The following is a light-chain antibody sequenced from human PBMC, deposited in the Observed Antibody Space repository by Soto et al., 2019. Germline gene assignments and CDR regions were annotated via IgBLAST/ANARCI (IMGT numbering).Light chain of an antibody. J-gene: IGKJ3*01. CDR2: AAS. CDR1: QDIISN. CDR3: LQHHTYPRT. Sequence: EVTQSPSSLAASLGDSVTIXXRASQDIISNLGWFQQKPGKAPKGXIYAASSLQSGVPSRFSGSGSGTEFTLTISSLQPEDFATYYCLQHHTYPRTFGPGTKVDIK. V-gene: IGKV1-17*01.